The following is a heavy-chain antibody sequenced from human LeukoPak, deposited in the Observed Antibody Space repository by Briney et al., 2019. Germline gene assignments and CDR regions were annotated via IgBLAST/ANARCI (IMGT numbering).Heavy chain of an antibody. Sequence: GESLKISCKASGYQFNKFWLGWVRQMPGKGLEWMGLIYPDDSETRYSPSFQGQATISADTSTSSAYLQWRSLKASDTAVYFCVRGYCSTARCSNFDYWGAGTLVTVSS. CDR1: GYQFNKFW. CDR2: IYPDDSET. V-gene: IGHV5-51*01. J-gene: IGHJ4*02. D-gene: IGHD2-2*01. CDR3: VRGYCSTARCSNFDY.